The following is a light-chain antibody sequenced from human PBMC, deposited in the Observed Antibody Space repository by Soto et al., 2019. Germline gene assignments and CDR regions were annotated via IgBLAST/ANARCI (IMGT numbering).Light chain of an antibody. V-gene: IGKV1-39*01. J-gene: IGKJ1*01. Sequence: DIQMTQSPSSLSASVGDRVTITCRASQTISSYLNWYQQKPGKAPKLLISAASGLQSGVPSRFSGSGSGTDFTLTISNLQPEDFATYYCQQSSSTPWTFGRGTKVDI. CDR1: QTISSY. CDR3: QQSSSTPWT. CDR2: AAS.